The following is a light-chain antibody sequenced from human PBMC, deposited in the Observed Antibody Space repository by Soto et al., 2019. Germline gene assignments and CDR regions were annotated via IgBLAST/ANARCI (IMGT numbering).Light chain of an antibody. CDR2: GAS. CDR3: HQYGSSPRT. J-gene: IGKJ1*01. Sequence: EIVVTQSPGTLSLSPGERATLSCRASQSVNSNYLAWYQQKPGQAPRLLIYGASGRATGIPGRFSGSGSGTDFTLTIARLEPEDSAVYYCHQYGSSPRTFGQGTKVEIK. CDR1: QSVNSNY. V-gene: IGKV3-20*01.